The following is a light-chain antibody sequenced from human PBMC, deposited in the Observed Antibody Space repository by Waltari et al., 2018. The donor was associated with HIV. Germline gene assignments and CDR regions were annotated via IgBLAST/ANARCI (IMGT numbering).Light chain of an antibody. V-gene: IGLV1-51*02. Sequence: QSVLTQPPSVSAAPGQKVTISCSGSTSNIGNNFVSWYQHLPGTAPKLLIYENDKRPSGIPDRFSGSKSGTSATLGITGLQTGDEADYYCGTWDPSLGVVFGGGTKVTVL. CDR3: GTWDPSLGVV. J-gene: IGLJ3*02. CDR2: END. CDR1: TSNIGNNF.